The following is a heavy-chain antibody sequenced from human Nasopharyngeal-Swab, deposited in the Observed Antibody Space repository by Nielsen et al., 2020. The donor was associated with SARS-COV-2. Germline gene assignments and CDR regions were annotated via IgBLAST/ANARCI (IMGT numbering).Heavy chain of an antibody. CDR2: ISGDGGST. Sequence: GESLKISCAASGFTFDDYAMHWARQAPGKGLEWVSLISGDGGSTYYADSVKGRFTISRDNSKNSLYLQMNSLRTEDTALYYCAKGWFGELFGAFDIWGQGTMVTVSS. V-gene: IGHV3-43*02. CDR3: AKGWFGELFGAFDI. D-gene: IGHD3-10*01. J-gene: IGHJ3*02. CDR1: GFTFDDYA.